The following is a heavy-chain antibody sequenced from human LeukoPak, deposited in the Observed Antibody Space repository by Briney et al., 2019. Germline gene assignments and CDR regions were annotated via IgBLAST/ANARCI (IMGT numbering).Heavy chain of an antibody. CDR1: GYSVSSYH. J-gene: IGHJ5*02. D-gene: IGHD6-13*01. CDR3: ARAVYGSTWYWFDP. CDR2: IHTSGST. Sequence: PSETLSLTCSVSGYSVSSYHWSWIRQSAGKGLEWFGRIHTSGSTIYNPSLKRPVTMSVDTSKNQITLKLTSATAADTAVNYCARAVYGSTWYWFDPWGQGTPVTVSS. V-gene: IGHV4-4*07.